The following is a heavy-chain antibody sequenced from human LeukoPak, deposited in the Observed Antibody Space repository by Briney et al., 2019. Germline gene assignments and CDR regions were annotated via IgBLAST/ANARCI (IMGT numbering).Heavy chain of an antibody. CDR3: ARDYRMDV. Sequence: SETLSLTCTVSGGSISSYYWSWIRQPPGKGLEWIGYIHYSGTTNYNPSLESRVTMSVDTSKNQFSLKLSSVTAADTAVYYCARDYRMDVWGKGTTVTVSS. J-gene: IGHJ6*04. CDR2: IHYSGTT. V-gene: IGHV4-59*12. CDR1: GGSISSYY. D-gene: IGHD3-16*02.